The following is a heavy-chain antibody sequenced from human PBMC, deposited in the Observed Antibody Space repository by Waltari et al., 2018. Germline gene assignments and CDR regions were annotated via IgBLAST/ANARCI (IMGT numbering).Heavy chain of an antibody. CDR1: GYSISSGYY. CDR2: IHPRGST. D-gene: IGHD2-21*02. Sequence: QVQLQESGPGLVKPSENLSLTCAVSGYSISSGYYWGWIRQPPGKGLEWIGGIHPRGSTDYNPSLKRRVTISVETSKNQFSLKLSSVTAADTAVYYCARHTVVVTLDYWGQGTLVTVSS. CDR3: ARHTVVVTLDY. V-gene: IGHV4-38-2*01. J-gene: IGHJ4*02.